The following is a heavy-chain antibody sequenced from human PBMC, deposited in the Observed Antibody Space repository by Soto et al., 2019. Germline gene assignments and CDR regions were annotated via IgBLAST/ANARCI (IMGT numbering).Heavy chain of an antibody. CDR1: AFTFSSYG. D-gene: IGHD3-22*01. V-gene: IGHV3-33*01. Sequence: QVQLVESGGGVVQPGRSLRLSCAASAFTFSSYGMHWVRQAPGKGLEWVAVIWYDGSNKYYADSVKGRFTISRDNSKNTLYLQMNSLRAEDTAVYYCARVPNPHYYDSSGYPYWGQGTLVTVSS. J-gene: IGHJ4*02. CDR2: IWYDGSNK. CDR3: ARVPNPHYYDSSGYPY.